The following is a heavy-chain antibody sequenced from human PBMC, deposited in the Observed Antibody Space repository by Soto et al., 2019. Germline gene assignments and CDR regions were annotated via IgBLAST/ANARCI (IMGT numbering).Heavy chain of an antibody. CDR2: IYYSGST. V-gene: IGHV4-59*08. CDR3: ARHSFTLNYFDY. CDR1: GGSISSYY. Sequence: SETLSLTCTVSGGSISSYYWSWIRQPPGKGLEWIGYIYYSGSTNYNPSLKSRVTISVDTSKNQFSLKPSSVTAADTAVYYCARHSFTLNYFDYWGQGTLVTVSS. D-gene: IGHD2-15*01. J-gene: IGHJ4*02.